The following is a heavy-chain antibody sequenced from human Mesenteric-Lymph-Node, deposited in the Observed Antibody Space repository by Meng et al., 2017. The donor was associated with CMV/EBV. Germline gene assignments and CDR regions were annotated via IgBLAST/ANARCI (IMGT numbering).Heavy chain of an antibody. V-gene: IGHV4-39*07. J-gene: IGHJ4*02. Sequence: SETLSLTCTVSGGSISSSSYYWGWIRQPPGKGLEWIGSIYYSGSTYYNPSLKSRVTISVDTSKNQFSLKLSSVTAADTVVYYCAREASGDWGQGTLVTVSS. CDR1: GGSISSSSYY. CDR3: AREASGD. D-gene: IGHD4-17*01. CDR2: IYYSGST.